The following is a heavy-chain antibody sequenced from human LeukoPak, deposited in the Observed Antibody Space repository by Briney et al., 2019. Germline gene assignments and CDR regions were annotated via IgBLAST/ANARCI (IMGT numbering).Heavy chain of an antibody. V-gene: IGHV3-30-3*01. Sequence: PGGSLRLSCAASGCTFRNYVIHWVRKAPGKGLEWVAVTSSDLNVKLYADSVKGRFTISRDNSRSTLYLQMNSLRPEDTAIYYCAREGYYGSGSPPSLYFDYWGQGTLVTVSS. CDR3: AREGYYGSGSPPSLYFDY. CDR1: GCTFRNYV. CDR2: TSSDLNVK. J-gene: IGHJ4*02. D-gene: IGHD3-10*01.